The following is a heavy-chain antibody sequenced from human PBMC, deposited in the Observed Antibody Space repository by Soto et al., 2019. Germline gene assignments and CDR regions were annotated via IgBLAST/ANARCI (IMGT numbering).Heavy chain of an antibody. CDR2: IIPILGIA. J-gene: IGHJ4*02. D-gene: IGHD6-19*01. CDR3: ARGRSSGNDY. V-gene: IGHV1-69*02. CDR1: GGTFSSYT. Sequence: QVQLVQSGAEVKKPGSSVKVSCKASGGTFSSYTISWVRQAPGRGLEWMGRIIPILGIANYAQKFQGRVTITADKSTSTAYMELSSLRSEDTAVYYCARGRSSGNDYWGQGTLVTVSS.